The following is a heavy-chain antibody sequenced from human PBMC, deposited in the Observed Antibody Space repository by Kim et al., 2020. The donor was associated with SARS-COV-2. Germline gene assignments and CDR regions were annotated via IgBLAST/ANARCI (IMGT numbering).Heavy chain of an antibody. J-gene: IGHJ6*02. CDR3: ARASFTAAAGQGYGMDV. V-gene: IGHV4-59*13. Sequence: SETLSLTCTVSGGSISSYYWSWIRQPPGKGLEWIGYIYYSGSTNYNPSLKSRVTISVDTSKNQFSLKLSSVTAADTAVYYCARASFTAAAGQGYGMDVWGQGTTVTVSS. CDR2: IYYSGST. D-gene: IGHD6-13*01. CDR1: GGSISSYY.